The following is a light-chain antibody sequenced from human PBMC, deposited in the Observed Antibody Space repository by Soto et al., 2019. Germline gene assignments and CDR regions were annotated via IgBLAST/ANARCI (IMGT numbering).Light chain of an antibody. CDR2: DAS. CDR1: HSISVTY. CDR3: QQRSDWPPIT. Sequence: EIVLTQSPGTLSLSPGERATLSCRARHSISVTYLAWYQQKPGQAPRLLIFDASTRATGIPARFSGSGSGTDFTLTISSLEPEDFAFYYCQQRSDWPPITFGQGTRLKIK. J-gene: IGKJ5*01. V-gene: IGKV3D-20*02.